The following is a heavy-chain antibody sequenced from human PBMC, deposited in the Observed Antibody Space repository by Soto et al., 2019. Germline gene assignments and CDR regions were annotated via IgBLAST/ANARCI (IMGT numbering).Heavy chain of an antibody. V-gene: IGHV2-70*01. CDR3: ERIVLDSGYVVYLDY. Sequence: SGPTLVNPTQILTLTCTFSGFSLSTSEMCVSWIRQPPGKALEWLALIDWDDDKYYSTSLKTRLTISKDTSKNQVVLTMTNMDPVDTATYYCERIVLDSGYVVYLDYWGQGTLVNVSS. CDR1: GFSLSTSEMC. CDR2: IDWDDDK. J-gene: IGHJ4*02. D-gene: IGHD5-12*01.